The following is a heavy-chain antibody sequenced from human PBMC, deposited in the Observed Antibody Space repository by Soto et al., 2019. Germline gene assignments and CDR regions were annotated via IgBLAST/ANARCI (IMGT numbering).Heavy chain of an antibody. CDR2: INHSGST. D-gene: IGHD6-13*01. V-gene: IGHV4-34*01. CDR3: ARVKQQLVSRNSYYYYGMDV. CDR1: GGSFSGYY. Sequence: SETLSLTCAVYGGSFSGYYWSWIRQPPGKGLEWIGEINHSGSTNYNPSLKSRVTISVDTSKNQFSLKLSSVTAADTAVYYCARVKQQLVSRNSYYYYGMDVWGQGTTVTVSS. J-gene: IGHJ6*02.